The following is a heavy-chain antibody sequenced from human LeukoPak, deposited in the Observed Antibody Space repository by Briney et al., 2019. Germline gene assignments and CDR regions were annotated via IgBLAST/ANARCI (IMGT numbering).Heavy chain of an antibody. V-gene: IGHV1-46*01. CDR1: GYTFTNIY. CDR3: ARDQEGFDY. CDR2: IYPRDGST. Sequence: GGSAKVPFKASGYTFTNIYLHWVRQAAGQGLEWMGMIYPRDGSTSYAQNFQGRATVTRDTSTTTVHMELWGLRSEDTAVYYCARDQEGFDYWGQGTVVTVSS. J-gene: IGHJ4*02.